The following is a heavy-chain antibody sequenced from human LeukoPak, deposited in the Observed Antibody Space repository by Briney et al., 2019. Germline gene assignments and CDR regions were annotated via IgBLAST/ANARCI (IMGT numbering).Heavy chain of an antibody. CDR3: AKIQVSWGPRGALDY. CDR1: GYTFTNHD. CDR2: INAGNGNT. J-gene: IGHJ4*02. D-gene: IGHD3-16*01. V-gene: IGHV1-3*03. Sequence: ASVKVSCKASGYTFTNHDMHWVRQAPGQRLEWMGWINAGNGNTKYSQEFQGRVTLTSDTSASTAYMELNSLRAEDTAVYYCAKIQVSWGPRGALDYWGQGTLVTVSS.